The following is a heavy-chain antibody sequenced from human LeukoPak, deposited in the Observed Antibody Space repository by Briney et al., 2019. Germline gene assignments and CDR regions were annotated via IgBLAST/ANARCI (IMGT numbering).Heavy chain of an antibody. J-gene: IGHJ4*02. CDR1: GYSFISYD. Sequence: ASVKVSCKASGYSFISYDINWVRQAPGQGLEWMGWMNPNSGYAGFAQRFQGRVTSTRDTSTGTAYLELSSLRSEDTAVYFCARGEYYGSGSWGYWGQGTLVTVSS. CDR2: MNPNSGYA. D-gene: IGHD3-10*01. V-gene: IGHV1-8*02. CDR3: ARGEYYGSGSWGY.